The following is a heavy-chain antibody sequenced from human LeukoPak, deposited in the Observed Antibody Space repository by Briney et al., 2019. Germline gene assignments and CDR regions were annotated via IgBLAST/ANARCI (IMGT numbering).Heavy chain of an antibody. CDR3: ARDRYYYDTSGPPLDI. D-gene: IGHD3-22*01. V-gene: IGHV4-4*07. CDR2: IYTSGST. J-gene: IGHJ3*02. CDR1: GGSISSYY. Sequence: SETLSLTCTVSGGSISSYYWSWIRQPAGKGLEWIGRIYTSGSTNYNPSLKSRVTMSVDTSENQFSLRLSSVTAADTAVYYCARDRYYYDTSGPPLDIWGQGTMVTVSS.